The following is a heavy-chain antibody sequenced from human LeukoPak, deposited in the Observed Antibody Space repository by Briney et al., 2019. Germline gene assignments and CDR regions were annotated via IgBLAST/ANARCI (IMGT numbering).Heavy chain of an antibody. CDR2: ISAYNGNT. CDR1: GYTFTSYG. V-gene: IGHV1-18*01. Sequence: ASVKVSCKASGYTFTSYGISWVRQAPGQGLEWMGWISAYNGNTNYAQKLQGRVTMTTDTSTSTAYMELRSLRSDDTAVYYCARGGWIAVAGTGFDYWGQGTLVTVSS. CDR3: ARGGWIAVAGTGFDY. D-gene: IGHD6-19*01. J-gene: IGHJ4*02.